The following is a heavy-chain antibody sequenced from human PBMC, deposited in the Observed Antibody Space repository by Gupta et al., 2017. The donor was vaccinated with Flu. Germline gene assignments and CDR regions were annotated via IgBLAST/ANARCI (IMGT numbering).Heavy chain of an antibody. CDR3: AREDYGAVIDY. Sequence: WGRQAPGKGLGWVAVIWYDGSNKYYADSVKGRFTISRDNSKNTLYLQMNSLRADDTAVYFCAREDYGAVIDYWGQGTLVTVSS. CDR2: IWYDGSNK. D-gene: IGHD3-10*01. V-gene: IGHV3-33*01. J-gene: IGHJ4*02.